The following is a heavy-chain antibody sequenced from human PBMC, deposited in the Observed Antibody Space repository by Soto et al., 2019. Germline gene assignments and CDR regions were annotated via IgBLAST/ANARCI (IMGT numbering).Heavy chain of an antibody. CDR1: GFTFSSYG. Sequence: QVQLVESGGGVVQPGRSLRLSCAASGFTFSSYGMHWVSQAPGKGLEWVAVIWYDGSNKYYADSVKGRFTISRDNSKNTLYLQMNSLRAEDTAVYYCARDIYSYGPFDYWGQGTLVTVSS. J-gene: IGHJ4*02. CDR3: ARDIYSYGPFDY. V-gene: IGHV3-33*01. D-gene: IGHD5-18*01. CDR2: IWYDGSNK.